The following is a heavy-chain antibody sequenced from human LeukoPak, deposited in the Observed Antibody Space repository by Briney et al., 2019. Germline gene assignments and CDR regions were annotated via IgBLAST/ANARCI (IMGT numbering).Heavy chain of an antibody. CDR3: ARDYDFWSGSLFDY. CDR1: GFTFSSYS. CDR2: ISSSSSYI. V-gene: IGHV3-21*01. J-gene: IGHJ4*02. D-gene: IGHD3-3*01. Sequence: GGSLRLSCAASGFTFSSYSMNWVRQAPGKGLEWVSSISSSSSYIYYADSVKGRSTISRDNAKNSLYLQMNSLRAEDTAVYYCARDYDFWSGSLFDYWGQGTLVTVSS.